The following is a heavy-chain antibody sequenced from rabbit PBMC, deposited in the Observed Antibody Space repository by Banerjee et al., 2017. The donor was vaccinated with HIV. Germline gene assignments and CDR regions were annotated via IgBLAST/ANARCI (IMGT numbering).Heavy chain of an antibody. CDR3: ARDDSSSGLYFNL. V-gene: IGHV1S45*01. D-gene: IGHD1-1*01. Sequence: QEQLEESGGDLVKPEGSLTLTCTASGFSFSSTGYMCWVRQAPGKGLEWIGCIYISTGNTYYASWAKGRFTISKTSSTTVTLQMTSLTAADTATYFCARDDSSSGLYFNLWGQGTLVTVS. CDR2: IYISTGNT. J-gene: IGHJ4*01. CDR1: GFSFSSTGY.